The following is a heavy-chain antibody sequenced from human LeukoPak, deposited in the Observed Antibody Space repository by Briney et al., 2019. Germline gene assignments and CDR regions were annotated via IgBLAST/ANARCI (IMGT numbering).Heavy chain of an antibody. D-gene: IGHD3-10*01. Sequence: PSGTLSLTCAVYGGSFSGYYWSWIRQPPGKGLEWIGEINHSGSTNYNPSLKSRVTISVDTSKNQFSLKLSSVTAADTAVYYCARGLLPPYYGSGLYRDYYYGMDVWGQGTTVTVSS. CDR3: ARGLLPPYYGSGLYRDYYYGMDV. CDR2: INHSGST. V-gene: IGHV4-34*01. CDR1: GGSFSGYY. J-gene: IGHJ6*02.